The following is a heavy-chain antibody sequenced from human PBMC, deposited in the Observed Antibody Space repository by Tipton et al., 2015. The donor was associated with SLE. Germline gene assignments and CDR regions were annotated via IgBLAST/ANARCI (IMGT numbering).Heavy chain of an antibody. D-gene: IGHD6-13*01. V-gene: IGHV4-34*01. CDR1: GGSISSYY. CDR2: INHSGST. J-gene: IGHJ4*02. Sequence: TLPLTCTVSGGSISSYYWSWIRQPPGKGLEWIGEINHSGSTNYNPSLKSRVTISVDTSKNQFSLKLSSVTAADTAVYYCARDRAAAGPKVDYWGQGTLVTVSS. CDR3: ARDRAAAGPKVDY.